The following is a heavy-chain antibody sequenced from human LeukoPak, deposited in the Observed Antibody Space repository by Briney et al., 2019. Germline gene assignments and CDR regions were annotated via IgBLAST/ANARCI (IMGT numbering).Heavy chain of an antibody. CDR1: GGSISNYY. J-gene: IGHJ4*02. CDR2: IYYSGST. D-gene: IGHD1-26*01. V-gene: IGHV4-59*12. CDR3: AREGSYYRYFDY. Sequence: PSETLSLTCTVSGGSISNYYWSWIRQPPGKGLEWSGYIYYSGSTNYNPSLKSRVTISVDTSKNQFSLKLSSVTAADTAVYYCAREGSYYRYFDYWGQGTLVTVSS.